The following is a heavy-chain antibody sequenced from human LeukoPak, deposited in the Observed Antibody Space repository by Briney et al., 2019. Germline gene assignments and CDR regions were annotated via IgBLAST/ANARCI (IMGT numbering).Heavy chain of an antibody. D-gene: IGHD3-22*01. V-gene: IGHV1-69*13. J-gene: IGHJ6*02. Sequence: SVKVSCKASGGTFSSYAISWVRQAPGQGLEWMGGIIPIFGTANYAQKFQGRVTITADESTSTAYMELSSLRSEDTAVYYCARHYYDSSGYPPYYYYGMDVWGQGTTVTVSS. CDR3: ARHYYDSSGYPPYYYYGMDV. CDR1: GGTFSSYA. CDR2: IIPIFGTA.